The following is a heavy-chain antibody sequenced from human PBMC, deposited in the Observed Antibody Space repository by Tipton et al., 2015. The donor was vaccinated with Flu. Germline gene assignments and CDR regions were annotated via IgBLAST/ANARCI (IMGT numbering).Heavy chain of an antibody. Sequence: QSGAEVKKPGASVKVSCKASGYTFTSYGISWGRQAPGQGLEWMGWISAYNGNTNYAQKLQGRVTMTTDTSTSTAYMELRSLRSDDTAVYYCARDLVGLQSPPHDAFDIWGQGTMVTVSS. D-gene: IGHD4-11*01. J-gene: IGHJ3*02. CDR2: ISAYNGNT. V-gene: IGHV1-18*04. CDR3: ARDLVGLQSPPHDAFDI. CDR1: GYTFTSYG.